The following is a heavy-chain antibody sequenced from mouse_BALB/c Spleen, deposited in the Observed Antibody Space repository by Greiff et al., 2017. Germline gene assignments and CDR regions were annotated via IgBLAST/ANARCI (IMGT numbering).Heavy chain of an antibody. D-gene: IGHD2-3*01. CDR1: GFNIKDYY. Sequence: EVQLQQSGAELVRPGALVKLSCKASGFNIKDYYMHWVKQRPEQGLEWIGWIDPENGNTIYDPKFQGKASITADTSSNTAYLQLSSLTSEDTAVYYCARKGYYIFAYWGQGTLVTVSA. CDR3: ARKGYYIFAY. CDR2: IDPENGNT. J-gene: IGHJ3*01. V-gene: IGHV14-1*02.